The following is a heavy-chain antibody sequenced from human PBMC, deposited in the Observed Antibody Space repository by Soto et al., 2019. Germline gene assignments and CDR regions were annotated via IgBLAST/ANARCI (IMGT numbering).Heavy chain of an antibody. Sequence: GGSLRLSCAASGFTFSSYAMSWVRQAPGKGLEWVSVSSGSYTNYADSVKGRFTISRDNSKNTLYLQMNSLRAEDTAVYYCAKDLYCSSTSCSKSYDYWGQGTLVTVSS. J-gene: IGHJ4*02. CDR3: AKDLYCSSTSCSKSYDY. CDR2: SSGSYT. V-gene: IGHV3-23*01. CDR1: GFTFSSYA. D-gene: IGHD2-2*01.